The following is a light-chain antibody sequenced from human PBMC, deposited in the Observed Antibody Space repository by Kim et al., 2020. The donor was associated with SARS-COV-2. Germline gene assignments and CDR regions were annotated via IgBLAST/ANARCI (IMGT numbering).Light chain of an antibody. Sequence: NFMLTQPHSVSESPGKTVTISCTRNSGSIGDNYVQWYQQRPGGVPTAVIYEDDQRPSGVSDRFSGSIDNSSNSASLTISGLRTEDEADYYCQSYNRDNVLFGGGTQLTVL. CDR2: EDD. V-gene: IGLV6-57*04. J-gene: IGLJ2*01. CDR3: QSYNRDNVL. CDR1: SGSIGDNY.